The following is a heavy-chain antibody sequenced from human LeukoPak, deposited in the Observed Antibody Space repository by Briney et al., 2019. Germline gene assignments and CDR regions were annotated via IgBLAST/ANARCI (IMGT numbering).Heavy chain of an antibody. CDR2: INPNSGGT. CDR3: ATVAGDYYFDY. CDR1: GYTFTSYY. V-gene: IGHV1-2*02. J-gene: IGHJ4*02. D-gene: IGHD6-25*01. Sequence: GASVKVSCKASGYTFTSYYMHWVRQAPGQGLEWMGWINPNSGGTNYAQKFQGRVAMTRDTSISTAYMELSRLRSDDTAVYYCATVAGDYYFDYWGQGTLVTVSS.